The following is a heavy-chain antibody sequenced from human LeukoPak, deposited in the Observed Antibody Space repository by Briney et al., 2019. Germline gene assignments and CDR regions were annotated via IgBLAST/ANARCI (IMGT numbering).Heavy chain of an antibody. Sequence: GGSLRLSCAASGFTFSSYGMHWVRQAPGKGLEWVSAISGSGGSTYYADSVKGRFTISRDNSKNTLYLQMNSLRAEDTAVYYCAKGGPRRYYYYYMDVWGKGTTVTVSS. V-gene: IGHV3-23*01. CDR2: ISGSGGST. J-gene: IGHJ6*03. D-gene: IGHD1-14*01. CDR3: AKGGPRRYYYYYMDV. CDR1: GFTFSSYG.